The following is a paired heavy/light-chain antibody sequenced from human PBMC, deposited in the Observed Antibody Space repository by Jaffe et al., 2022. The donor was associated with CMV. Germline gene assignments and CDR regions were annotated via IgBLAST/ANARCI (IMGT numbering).Light chain of an antibody. V-gene: IGKV1-5*03. Sequence: DIHMTQSPSTLSASVGDRVTITCRASQNIINWLAWYQQKPGKAPNVLIYKTSTLESGVPSRFSGSGSGTEFTLTISSLQPDDFATYYCQQYNTYPRTFGQGTKVEVK. J-gene: IGKJ1*01. CDR1: QNIINW. CDR2: KTS. CDR3: QQYNTYPRT.
Heavy chain of an antibody. CDR1: GFIFRNFA. J-gene: IGHJ5*02. D-gene: IGHD6-19*01. Sequence: EVQLVESGGGLVQPGGSLRLSCAASGFIFRNFAMTWVRQAPGRGLQWVSTITDTGGSTFYADSVKGRFTVSRDNSKNTLYLQMNSLRAEDAAVYYCAKGSGWHDPWGQGTLVTVSS. CDR2: ITDTGGST. CDR3: AKGSGWHDP. V-gene: IGHV3-23*04.